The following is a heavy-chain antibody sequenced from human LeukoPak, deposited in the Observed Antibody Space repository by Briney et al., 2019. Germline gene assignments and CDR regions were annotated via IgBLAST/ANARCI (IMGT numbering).Heavy chain of an antibody. Sequence: GASVKVSCKASGYTFTGYYMHWVRQAPGQGLEWMGWINPNSGGTNYAQKFQGRVTMTRDTSISTAYMELSRLRSDDTAVYYCAREGDIVGATMPPDYWGQGTLVTVSS. J-gene: IGHJ4*02. CDR3: AREGDIVGATMPPDY. CDR2: INPNSGGT. V-gene: IGHV1-2*02. D-gene: IGHD1-26*01. CDR1: GYTFTGYY.